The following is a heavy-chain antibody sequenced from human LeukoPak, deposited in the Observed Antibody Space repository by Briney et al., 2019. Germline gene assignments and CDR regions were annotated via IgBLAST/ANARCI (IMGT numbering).Heavy chain of an antibody. V-gene: IGHV3-48*03. J-gene: IGHJ6*04. Sequence: GGSLRPSCAASGFTFSTYAMDWVRQAPGKGLEWVSYISSSGSTIYYADSVKGRFTISRDNAKNSLYLQMNSLRAEDTAVYYCAELGITMIGGVWGKGTTVTISS. CDR2: ISSSGSTI. CDR1: GFTFSTYA. D-gene: IGHD3-10*02. CDR3: AELGITMIGGV.